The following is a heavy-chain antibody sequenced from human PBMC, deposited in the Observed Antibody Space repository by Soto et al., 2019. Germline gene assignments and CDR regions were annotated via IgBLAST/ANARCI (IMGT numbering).Heavy chain of an antibody. V-gene: IGHV3-30*03. CDR2: ISYDGTNK. Sequence: QVQLVESGGGVDQPGRSLRLSCAASGFTFSVHGMHWVRQAPGKGLGWVALISYDGTNKYYADSVKGRFTISRDNSKNTLYLEINSLRAEDTAVYYSAISPEDYNDDVMDVWGQGTTVTVSS. CDR1: GFTFSVHG. CDR3: AISPEDYNDDVMDV. J-gene: IGHJ6*02.